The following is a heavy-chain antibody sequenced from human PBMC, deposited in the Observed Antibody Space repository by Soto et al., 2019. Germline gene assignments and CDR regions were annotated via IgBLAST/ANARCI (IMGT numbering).Heavy chain of an antibody. Sequence: ASVKVSCKASGYTFTGYYMHWVRQAPGQGLEWMGWINPNSGGTNYAQKFQGWVTMTRDTSISTAYMELSRLRSDDTAVYYCARGLSLNTYYDFWSGYSRVLTPSWFVPWGQATLVTVSS. CDR2: INPNSGGT. CDR1: GYTFTGYY. V-gene: IGHV1-2*04. CDR3: ARGLSLNTYYDFWSGYSRVLTPSWFVP. J-gene: IGHJ5*02. D-gene: IGHD3-3*01.